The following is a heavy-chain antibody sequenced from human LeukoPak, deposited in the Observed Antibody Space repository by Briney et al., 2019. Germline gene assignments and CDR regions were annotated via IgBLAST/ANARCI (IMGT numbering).Heavy chain of an antibody. Sequence: SETLSLTCAVSGGSISSYYWSWIRQPPGKGLEWIGYIYYSGSTNYNPSLKSRVTISVDTSKNQFSLKLSSVTAADTAVYYCARRGPNYYGMDVWGQGTTVTVSS. CDR3: ARRGPNYYGMDV. CDR2: IYYSGST. CDR1: GGSISSYY. V-gene: IGHV4-59*08. J-gene: IGHJ6*02.